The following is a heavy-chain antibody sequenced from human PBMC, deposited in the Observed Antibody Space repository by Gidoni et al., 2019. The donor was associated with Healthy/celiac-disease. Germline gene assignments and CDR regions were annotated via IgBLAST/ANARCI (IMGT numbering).Heavy chain of an antibody. CDR3: AREGDYGDYW. CDR2: INHSGST. D-gene: IGHD4-17*01. V-gene: IGHV4-34*01. Sequence: QVQLQQWGAGLLKPSETLSLTCAVYGGSFSGYYWSWIRQPPGKVLEWIGEINHSGSTNYNPSLKSRVTISVDTSKNQFSLKLSSVTAADTAVYYCAREGDYGDYWWGQGTLVTVSS. J-gene: IGHJ4*02. CDR1: GGSFSGYY.